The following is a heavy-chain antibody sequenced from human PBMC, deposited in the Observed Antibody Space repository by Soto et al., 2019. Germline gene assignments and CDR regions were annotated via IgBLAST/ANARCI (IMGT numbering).Heavy chain of an antibody. CDR2: ISSDGSVI. D-gene: IGHD5-18*01. Sequence: GRSLKLSCAASGFTFTNYYMSWIRQAPGKGLEWVSYISSDGSVIYYADSVKGRFTISRDNSKNSLFLQMNSLRADDTAVYYCVRGAYSYGSNYWGQGALVTVTS. J-gene: IGHJ4*02. CDR3: VRGAYSYGSNY. CDR1: GFTFTNYY. V-gene: IGHV3-11*01.